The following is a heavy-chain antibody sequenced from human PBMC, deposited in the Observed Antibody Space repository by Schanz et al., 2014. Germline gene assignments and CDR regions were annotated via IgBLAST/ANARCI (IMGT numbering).Heavy chain of an antibody. CDR1: GFTFSGYS. V-gene: IGHV3-48*01. D-gene: IGHD3-3*01. J-gene: IGHJ4*02. CDR3: VRDSFFAFDY. Sequence: EAHLVESGGGLVKPGGSLRLSCAASGFTFSGYSMNWVRQAPGKGLEWVSYVSRSTPDIYYADSVKGRFTMSRDNAKNSVFLQMNSLRAEDTAVYYCVRDSFFAFDYWGQGTLVTVSS. CDR2: VSRSTPDI.